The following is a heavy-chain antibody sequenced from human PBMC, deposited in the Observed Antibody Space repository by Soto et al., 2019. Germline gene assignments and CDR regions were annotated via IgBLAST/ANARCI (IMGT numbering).Heavy chain of an antibody. V-gene: IGHV4-4*02. D-gene: IGHD3-22*01. J-gene: IGHJ4*02. CDR2: IYHSGST. CDR3: AREGPGRYYDSSGSGASFGY. Sequence: SETLSLTCAGSGGSISSSNWWSWVRQPPGKGLEWIGEIYHSGSTNYNPSLKSRVTISVDKSKNQFSLKLSSVTAADTAVYYCAREGPGRYYDSSGSGASFGYWGQGTLVTVSS. CDR1: GGSISSSNW.